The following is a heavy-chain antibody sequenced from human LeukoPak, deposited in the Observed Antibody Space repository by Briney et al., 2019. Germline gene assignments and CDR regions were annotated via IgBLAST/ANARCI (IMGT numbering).Heavy chain of an antibody. Sequence: PGGSLRLSCAASGFTFSSYAMSWVRQAPGKGLEWVSAISGSGGSTYYADSVKGRFTISRDNSKNTLYLQMNSLRAEDTAVYYCARGEVLRSNAFDIWGQGTMVTVSS. J-gene: IGHJ3*02. V-gene: IGHV3-23*01. CDR1: GFTFSSYA. CDR2: ISGSGGST. D-gene: IGHD3-3*01. CDR3: ARGEVLRSNAFDI.